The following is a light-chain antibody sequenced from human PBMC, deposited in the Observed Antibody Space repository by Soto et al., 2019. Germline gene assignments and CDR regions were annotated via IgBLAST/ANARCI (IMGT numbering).Light chain of an antibody. CDR3: AAWDDSLNGPV. Sequence: QLVLTQPPSASGTPGQRVTIACSGTSSNIGSNTVNWYQQLPGTAPKLLIYGDNQRPSGVPDRFSGSKSGTSASLAISGLQSEDEAGYSCAAWDDSLNGPVFGGGTKLTVL. CDR2: GDN. V-gene: IGLV1-44*01. J-gene: IGLJ2*01. CDR1: SSNIGSNT.